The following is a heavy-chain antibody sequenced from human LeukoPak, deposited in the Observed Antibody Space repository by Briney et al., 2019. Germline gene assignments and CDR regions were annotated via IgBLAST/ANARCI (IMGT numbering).Heavy chain of an antibody. V-gene: IGHV3-23*01. Sequence: GGSLRLSCAASGFTFSSYAMSWVRQAPGRGLEWVSAISGSGGSTYYADSVKGRFTISRDNSKNTLYLQMNSLRVEDTAVYYCAKLPAADTNWFDPWGQGTLVTVSS. CDR2: ISGSGGST. CDR1: GFTFSSYA. D-gene: IGHD6-13*01. CDR3: AKLPAADTNWFDP. J-gene: IGHJ5*02.